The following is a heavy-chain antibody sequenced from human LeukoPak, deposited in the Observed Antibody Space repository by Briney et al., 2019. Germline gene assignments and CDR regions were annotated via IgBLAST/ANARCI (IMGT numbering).Heavy chain of an antibody. CDR3: AKVVAGNIDYYFDY. CDR1: GFSFNNFG. J-gene: IGHJ4*02. V-gene: IGHV3-23*01. CDR2: ISGTGGST. Sequence: GGSLRLSCVASGFSFNNFGMSWVRQAPGKGLEWVSSISGTGGSTHYADSVKGRFTISRDNSKNTVYLQMCNLRVEHTAVYYCAKVVAGNIDYYFDYWGQGILVAVSS. D-gene: IGHD2/OR15-2a*01.